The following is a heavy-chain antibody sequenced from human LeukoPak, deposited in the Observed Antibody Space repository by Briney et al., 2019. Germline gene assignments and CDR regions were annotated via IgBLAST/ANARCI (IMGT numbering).Heavy chain of an antibody. J-gene: IGHJ6*04. V-gene: IGHV3-48*03. Sequence: GGSLRLSCAASGFTFSSYEMNWVRQAPGKGLEWVSYISSSGSTIYYADSVKGRFTISRDNAKNSLYLQMNSLRAEDTAVYYCASRLSWIQLWSYYYDMDVWGKGTTVTVSS. CDR1: GFTFSSYE. CDR3: ASRLSWIQLWSYYYDMDV. CDR2: ISSSGSTI. D-gene: IGHD5-18*01.